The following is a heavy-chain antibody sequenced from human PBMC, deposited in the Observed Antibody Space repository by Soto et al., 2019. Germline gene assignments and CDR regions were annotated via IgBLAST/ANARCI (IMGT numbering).Heavy chain of an antibody. V-gene: IGHV4-34*01. CDR3: ARVAGAHYYYYYGMDV. D-gene: IGHD1-26*01. Sequence: QVQLQQWGAGLLKPSETLSLTCAVYGGSFSGYYWSWIRQPPGKGLEWIGEINHSGSTNYNPSLKSRVTISVDTSKNQFSLKLSSVTAADTAVYYWARVAGAHYYYYYGMDVWGQGTTVTVSS. CDR1: GGSFSGYY. CDR2: INHSGST. J-gene: IGHJ6*02.